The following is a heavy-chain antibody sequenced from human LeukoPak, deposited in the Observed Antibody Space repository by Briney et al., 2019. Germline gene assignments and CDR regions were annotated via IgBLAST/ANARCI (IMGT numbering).Heavy chain of an antibody. J-gene: IGHJ2*01. CDR1: GFTFSSYG. V-gene: IGHV3-23*01. Sequence: PGGSLRLSGAASGFTFSSYGMSWVRQAPGKGLEGVSEISGSGGSTYYADSVKGRFTISRDNSKNTLYLQMNSLRAEDTAVYYCAKGMITFGAPRGHWYFDLWGRGTLVTVSS. CDR3: AKGMITFGAPRGHWYFDL. CDR2: ISGSGGST. D-gene: IGHD3-16*01.